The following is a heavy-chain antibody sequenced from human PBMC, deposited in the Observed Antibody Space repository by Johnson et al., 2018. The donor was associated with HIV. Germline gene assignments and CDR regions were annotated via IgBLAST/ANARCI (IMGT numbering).Heavy chain of an antibody. Sequence: QVQLVESGGGVVQPGRSLRLSCAVSGFTFNNYPMHWVRQAPGKGLEWVAVISYDGSNKYYGDSVKGRFTISRDNSKNTLYLQMNSLRGEDTAVYYCASGDDDGFWCQGTMVTVSS. CDR1: GFTFNNYP. V-gene: IGHV3-30*04. J-gene: IGHJ3*01. CDR2: ISYDGSNK. D-gene: IGHD5-12*01. CDR3: ASGDDDGF.